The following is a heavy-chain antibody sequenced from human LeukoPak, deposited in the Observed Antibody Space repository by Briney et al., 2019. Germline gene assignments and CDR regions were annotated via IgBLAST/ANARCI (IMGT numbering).Heavy chain of an antibody. CDR1: GFTFSSFP. Sequence: GGSLRLSCAASGFTFSSFPMTWLRQAPGKGLEWFSTIGGSGASTYYAGSVKGRFTISRDNSKNTLSLQMNSLRAEDSAIYYCAKNYYGSGTMGGYWGQGTLVTVSS. V-gene: IGHV3-23*01. CDR2: IGGSGAST. J-gene: IGHJ4*02. CDR3: AKNYYGSGTMGGY. D-gene: IGHD3-10*01.